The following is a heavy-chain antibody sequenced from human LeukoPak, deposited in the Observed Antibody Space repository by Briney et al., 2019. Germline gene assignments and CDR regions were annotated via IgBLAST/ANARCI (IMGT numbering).Heavy chain of an antibody. CDR1: GFTFSSF. Sequence: PGGSLRLSCAASGFTFSSFMSWVRQAPGKGLEWVSVIYSFDSTNYADSVKGRFTISRDYSKNTLYLQMNSLRAEVTAVYYCARDGYYDSSSGVLDYWGQGTLVTVSS. V-gene: IGHV3-66*01. CDR2: IYSFDST. CDR3: ARDGYYDSSSGVLDY. D-gene: IGHD3-22*01. J-gene: IGHJ4*02.